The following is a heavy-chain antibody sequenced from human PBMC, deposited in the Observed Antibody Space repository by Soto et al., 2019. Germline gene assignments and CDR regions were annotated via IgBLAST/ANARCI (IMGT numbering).Heavy chain of an antibody. D-gene: IGHD3-16*01. CDR3: ARSDVLITHTLDY. J-gene: IGHJ4*02. Sequence: QVQLQESGPGLVKPSQTLSLTCTVSGGSISSGGYYWSWIRQHPGKGLEWIGYISYSGSTYYNPSLKSRVTISVDTSKNQSSLKLSSVTAADTAVYYCARSDVLITHTLDYWGQGTLVTVSS. CDR1: GGSISSGGYY. CDR2: ISYSGST. V-gene: IGHV4-31*03.